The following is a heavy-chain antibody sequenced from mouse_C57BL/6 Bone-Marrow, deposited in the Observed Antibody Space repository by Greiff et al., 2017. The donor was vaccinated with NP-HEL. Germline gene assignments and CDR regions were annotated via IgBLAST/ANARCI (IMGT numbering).Heavy chain of an antibody. J-gene: IGHJ4*01. CDR1: GYTFTSYW. Sequence: QVQLQQPGAELVMPGASVKLSCKASGYTFTSYWMHWVKQRPGQGLEWIGEIDPSDSYTNYNQKFKGKSTLTVDKSSSPAYMQLSSLTSEDSAVYYCAREGYYNAMGYGDRGNGVTVTA. CDR2: IDPSDSYT. V-gene: IGHV1-69*01. CDR3: AREGYYNAMGY. D-gene: IGHD2-2*01.